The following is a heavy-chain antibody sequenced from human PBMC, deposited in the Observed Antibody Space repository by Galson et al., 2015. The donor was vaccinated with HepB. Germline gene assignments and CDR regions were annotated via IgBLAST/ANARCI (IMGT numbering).Heavy chain of an antibody. D-gene: IGHD3-16*01. CDR3: ARETVWSYDY. J-gene: IGHJ4*02. Sequence: SLRLSCAASGFTVSNSFMSWVRQVPGKGLEYVSDIYSDGSTYYADSVKGRFTISRDNSKNTLYLQMNSLRVEDTAIYYCARETVWSYDYWGQGTVVTVSS. CDR2: IYSDGST. V-gene: IGHV3-66*01. CDR1: GFTVSNSF.